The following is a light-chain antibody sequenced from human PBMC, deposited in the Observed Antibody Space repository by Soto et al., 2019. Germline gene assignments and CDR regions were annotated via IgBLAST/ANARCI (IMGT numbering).Light chain of an antibody. CDR3: QQSNNWALT. CDR1: QSINNN. J-gene: IGKJ4*01. CDR2: GAS. Sequence: EIVMTQSPATLSVSPGERATLSCRASQSINNNLAWYQQKPGQAPRLLIYGASTRATGIPARFSGSASGTEFTLTISSLQSEDFAVYYCQQSNNWALTFGGGIKV. V-gene: IGKV3-15*01.